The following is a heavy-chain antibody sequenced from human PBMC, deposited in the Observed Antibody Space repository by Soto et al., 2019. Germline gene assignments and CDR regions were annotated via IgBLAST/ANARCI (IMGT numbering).Heavy chain of an antibody. D-gene: IGHD2-2*01. Sequence: ASVKVSCKASGYTFTSYGISWVRQAPGQGLEWMGWISAYNGNTNYAQKLQGRVTMTTDTSTSTAYMELRSLRSDDTAVYYCARPLFGDIVAVPALDYWGQGTLVTVSS. J-gene: IGHJ4*02. V-gene: IGHV1-18*01. CDR1: GYTFTSYG. CDR2: ISAYNGNT. CDR3: ARPLFGDIVAVPALDY.